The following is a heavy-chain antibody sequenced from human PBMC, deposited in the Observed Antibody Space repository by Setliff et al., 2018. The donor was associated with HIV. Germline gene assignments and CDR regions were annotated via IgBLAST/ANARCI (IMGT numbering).Heavy chain of an antibody. V-gene: IGHV3-7*03. D-gene: IGHD3-9*01. CDR1: RLTYGSYW. CDR3: AREAYDVLTPHAHIDY. Sequence: PGGSLRLSCAASRLTYGSYWMSWVRQTPGRGLEWVASKKGNGNEVYYLTSVKGRFTISRDNAKNSLHRQMNSLRAEDEAFYYCAREAYDVLTPHAHIDYWGQGVLVTVAS. J-gene: IGHJ4*02. CDR2: KKGNGNEV.